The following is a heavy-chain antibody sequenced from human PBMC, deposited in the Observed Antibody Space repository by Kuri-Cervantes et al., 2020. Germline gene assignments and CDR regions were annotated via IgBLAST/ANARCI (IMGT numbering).Heavy chain of an antibody. V-gene: IGHV3-33*01. J-gene: IGHJ4*02. Sequence: GESLKISCAASGFTFSSYGMHWVRQAPGKGLEWVAVTWYDGSNKYYADSVKGRFTISRDNSKNTLYLQMNSLRAEDTAVYYCARGPRDEFDYWGQGTLVTVSS. CDR3: ARGPRDEFDY. CDR1: GFTFSSYG. CDR2: TWYDGSNK.